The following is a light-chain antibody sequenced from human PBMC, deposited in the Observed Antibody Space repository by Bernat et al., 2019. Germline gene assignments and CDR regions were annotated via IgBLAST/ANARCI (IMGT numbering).Light chain of an antibody. CDR2: DVD. V-gene: IGLV2-11*01. CDR1: TSGVGTYEY. CDR3: CSHTGSFTWV. Sequence: QTVLTQPRSVSGSPGQSVTISCTGTTSGVGTYEYVSWYQQHPGKAPQLMIYDVDKRPSGVPDRFSGSKSGNTASLTISGLQAEDEAEYYCCSHTGSFTWVFGGGTKLTVL. J-gene: IGLJ3*02.